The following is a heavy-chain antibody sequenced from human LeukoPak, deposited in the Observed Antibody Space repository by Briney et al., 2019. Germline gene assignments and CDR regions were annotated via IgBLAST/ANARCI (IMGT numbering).Heavy chain of an antibody. CDR2: IRNKVNSYTT. D-gene: IGHD1-1*01. Sequence: PGGSLRLSCAASGFTFSDHYMDWVRQAPGKGLEWVGRIRNKVNSYTTEYAASVKGRFTISRDDSKNSLYLQMNSLKTEDTAVYYCARAAPGTADAFDIWGQGTMVTVSS. J-gene: IGHJ3*02. V-gene: IGHV3-72*01. CDR1: GFTFSDHY. CDR3: ARAAPGTADAFDI.